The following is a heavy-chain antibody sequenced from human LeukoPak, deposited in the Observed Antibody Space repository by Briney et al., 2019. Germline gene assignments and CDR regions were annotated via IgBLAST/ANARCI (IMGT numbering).Heavy chain of an antibody. CDR1: GFTFSSYG. J-gene: IGHJ4*02. D-gene: IGHD1-26*01. CDR3: ARDGIFHSGYYDY. V-gene: IGHV3-23*01. Sequence: GGSLRLSCAASGFTFSSYGMSWVPQAPGKGLEWVSVISGSGGSTYYADSVKGRFTISRDNSKNTLYLQMNSLRAEDTAVYYCARDGIFHSGYYDYWGQGTLVTVSS. CDR2: ISGSGGST.